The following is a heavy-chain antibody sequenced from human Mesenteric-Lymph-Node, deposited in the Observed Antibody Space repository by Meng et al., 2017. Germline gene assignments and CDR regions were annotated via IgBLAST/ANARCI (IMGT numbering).Heavy chain of an antibody. D-gene: IGHD5-24*01. CDR2: IKQDGSEK. Sequence: GESLKISCAASGFTFSSNWMSWLRQAPGKGLEWVANIKQDGSEKYYVDSVKGRFTISRDNAQNSLYLQMNSLRAEDTALFYCARGAATMGRYYFDYWGQGTLVTVSS. V-gene: IGHV3-7*01. J-gene: IGHJ4*02. CDR3: ARGAATMGRYYFDY. CDR1: GFTFSSNW.